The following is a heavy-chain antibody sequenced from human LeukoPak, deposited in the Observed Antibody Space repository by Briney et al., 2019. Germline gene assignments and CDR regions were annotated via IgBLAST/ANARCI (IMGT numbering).Heavy chain of an antibody. D-gene: IGHD3-10*01. CDR2: INHGGST. Sequence: PSETLSLTCAVYGGSFSGYYWRWIRQPPGKGLEWIGEINHGGSTNYNPSLKSRVTISVGTSKNQFSLKLSSVTAADTAVYYCARTPRYYYGSGSYYIFDYWSQGTLVTVSS. J-gene: IGHJ4*02. V-gene: IGHV4-34*01. CDR3: ARTPRYYYGSGSYYIFDY. CDR1: GGSFSGYY.